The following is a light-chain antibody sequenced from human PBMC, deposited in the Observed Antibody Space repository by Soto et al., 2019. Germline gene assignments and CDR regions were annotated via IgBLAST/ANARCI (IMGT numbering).Light chain of an antibody. J-gene: IGKJ1*01. V-gene: IGKV3-20*01. CDR2: GAS. CDR3: QQYASSPWT. CDR1: RSVSSNY. Sequence: EIVLTQSPCTLSLSPGERATLSCRASRSVSSNYVAWYQQRPGQAPRLLIYGASSRATGIPDRFSGSGSGTDFTLTISRLEPEDFAMYHCQQYASSPWTFGQGTKVEIK.